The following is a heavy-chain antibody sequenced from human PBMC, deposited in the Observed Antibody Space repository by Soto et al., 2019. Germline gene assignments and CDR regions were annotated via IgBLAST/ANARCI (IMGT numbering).Heavy chain of an antibody. V-gene: IGHV1-2*02. D-gene: IGHD3-22*01. CDR1: AYTFTCYN. CDR3: ASMPTTYYYDSSGYWAPFDI. Sequence: SVKVSCKASAYTFTCYNMHWVRQAPGQGLEPMGWINPNSGGTNYAQKFQGRVTMTRDTSISTAYMELSRLRSDDTAVYSCASMPTTYYYDSSGYWAPFDIWGQATMVTVSS. CDR2: INPNSGGT. J-gene: IGHJ3*02.